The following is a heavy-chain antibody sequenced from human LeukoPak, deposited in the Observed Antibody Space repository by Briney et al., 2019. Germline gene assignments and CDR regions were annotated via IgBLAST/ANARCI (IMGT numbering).Heavy chain of an antibody. Sequence: GGSLRLSCAASGFTFSSYGMSWVRQAPGKGREWGSDISGSGGSTYYADSVKGRFTISRDNSKNTLYLQMNSLRTEDTAVYYCAKPGSAYYYFDYWGQGTLVTVSS. CDR2: ISGSGGST. J-gene: IGHJ4*02. CDR1: GFTFSSYG. CDR3: AKPGSAYYYFDY. D-gene: IGHD3-22*01. V-gene: IGHV3-23*01.